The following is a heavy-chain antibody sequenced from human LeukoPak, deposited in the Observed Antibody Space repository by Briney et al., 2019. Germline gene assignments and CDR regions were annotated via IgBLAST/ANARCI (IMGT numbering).Heavy chain of an antibody. CDR3: AGGGYDYNFDY. Sequence: SEPLSLTCTVSSGPISSYYWSWIPQPPGKGLEWIGYIYYSGSTNYNPSLKSRVTTSVDTSKNQFSLKLSSVTAADTAVYYCAGGGYDYNFDYWGQGTLVTVSS. D-gene: IGHD5-24*01. CDR2: IYYSGST. J-gene: IGHJ4*02. CDR1: SGPISSYY. V-gene: IGHV4-59*08.